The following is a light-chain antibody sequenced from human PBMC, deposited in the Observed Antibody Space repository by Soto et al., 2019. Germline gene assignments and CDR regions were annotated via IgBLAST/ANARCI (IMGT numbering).Light chain of an antibody. CDR1: QSVSSY. Sequence: EIVLTQSPATLSLSPGERATLSCRASQSVSSYLAWYQQKPGQAPRLLIYDASNRATGIPARFSGSGSGTDFTLTISSLEPEESAVYYCQQRSNWPITFGQGTRLEIK. CDR2: DAS. CDR3: QQRSNWPIT. J-gene: IGKJ5*01. V-gene: IGKV3-11*01.